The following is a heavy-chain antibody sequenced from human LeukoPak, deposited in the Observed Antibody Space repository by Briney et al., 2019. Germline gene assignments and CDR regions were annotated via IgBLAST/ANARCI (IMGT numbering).Heavy chain of an antibody. V-gene: IGHV4-34*01. D-gene: IGHD5-12*01. CDR2: INHSGST. J-gene: IGHJ4*02. CDR1: GGSFRGYY. CDR3: ARGPNSGYAY. Sequence: SETLSLTCAVYGGSFRGYYWSWIRQPPGKGLEWIGEINHSGSTNYNPSLKSRVTISVDTSKNQFSLKLSSVTAADTAVYYCARGPNSGYAYWGQGTLVTVSS.